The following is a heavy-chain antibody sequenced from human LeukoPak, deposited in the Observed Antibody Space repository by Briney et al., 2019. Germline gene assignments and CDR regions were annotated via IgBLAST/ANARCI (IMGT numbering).Heavy chain of an antibody. CDR3: ARDPSGSSHFDY. CDR1: GFTFSSYS. Sequence: GVSLRLSCAASGFTFSSYSLTWVRQAPGKGLEWVSYISSSSSTLYYADSVKGRFTISRDNAKNSLYLQMNSLRAEDTAVYYCARDPSGSSHFDYWGQGTLVTVSS. V-gene: IGHV3-48*04. D-gene: IGHD1-26*01. CDR2: ISSSSSTL. J-gene: IGHJ4*02.